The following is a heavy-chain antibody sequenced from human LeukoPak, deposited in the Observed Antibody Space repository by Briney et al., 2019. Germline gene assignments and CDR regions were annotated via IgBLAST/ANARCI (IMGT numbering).Heavy chain of an antibody. CDR1: GYTFTSYG. CDR2: ISAYNGNT. Sequence: GASVKVSCKASGYTFTSYGISWVRQAPGQGLEWMGWISAYNGNTNYAQKLQGRVTMTTDTSTSTAYMELSSLRSDDTAVYYCARSADGYTCGHFDFWGQGTLVTVSS. J-gene: IGHJ4*02. CDR3: ARSADGYTCGHFDF. D-gene: IGHD5-18*01. V-gene: IGHV1-18*04.